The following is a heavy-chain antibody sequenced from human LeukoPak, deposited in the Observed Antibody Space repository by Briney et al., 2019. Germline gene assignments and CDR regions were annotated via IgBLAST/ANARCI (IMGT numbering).Heavy chain of an antibody. J-gene: IGHJ3*02. D-gene: IGHD1-26*01. Sequence: ASVKVSCKASGGTFSSYAISWVRQAPGQGLEWMGGIIPIFGTANYAEKLQGRVTITADETTSTAYMELSSLRSEDTAVYYCARDQGSGNYYGKGAFDIWGQGTMVTVSS. CDR3: ARDQGSGNYYGKGAFDI. CDR2: IIPIFGTA. CDR1: GGTFSSYA. V-gene: IGHV1-69*13.